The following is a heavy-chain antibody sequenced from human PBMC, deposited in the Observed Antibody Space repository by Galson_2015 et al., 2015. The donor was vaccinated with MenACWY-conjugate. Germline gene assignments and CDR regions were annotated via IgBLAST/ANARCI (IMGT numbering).Heavy chain of an antibody. CDR3: AKDAQWSFDI. J-gene: IGHJ3*02. D-gene: IGHD6-19*01. CDR1: GFTFSRNG. Sequence: SPRLSCAASGFTFSRNGMHWVRQSPGKGLEWVAWIRDIGNDKSYADSVTGRFTISRDNSKSTVSLQMNNLRAEDTAEYYCAKDAQWSFDIWGQGTMATVSS. CDR2: IRDIGNDK. V-gene: IGHV3-30*02.